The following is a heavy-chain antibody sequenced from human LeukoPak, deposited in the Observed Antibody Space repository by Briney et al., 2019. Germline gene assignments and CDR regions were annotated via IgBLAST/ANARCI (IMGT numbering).Heavy chain of an antibody. D-gene: IGHD3-10*01. CDR3: ATTGSGNYYYYYMDV. J-gene: IGHJ6*03. Sequence: GASVKVSCKVSGYTLTELSMHWVRQAPGKGLDWMGGFDPEDGETIYAQKFQGRVTMTEDTSTDTAYMELSSLRSEDTAVYYCATTGSGNYYYYYMDVWGKGTTVTVSS. V-gene: IGHV1-24*01. CDR2: FDPEDGET. CDR1: GYTLTELS.